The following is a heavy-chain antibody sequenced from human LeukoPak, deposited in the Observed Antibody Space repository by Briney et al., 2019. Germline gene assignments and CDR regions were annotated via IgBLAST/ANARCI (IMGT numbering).Heavy chain of an antibody. CDR3: ARGSGPDRGIYFDY. J-gene: IGHJ4*02. Sequence: GGSLRLSCVGSGFTFSDAWISWVRQAPGKGLEWVGRIKSKIDGGTIDYAAPVKGRFTISRDDSRNTLYLQMNSLRVEDTAVYYCARGSGPDRGIYFDYWGQGTLVTVSS. CDR1: GFTFSDAW. D-gene: IGHD3-3*01. CDR2: IKSKIDGGTI. V-gene: IGHV3-15*01.